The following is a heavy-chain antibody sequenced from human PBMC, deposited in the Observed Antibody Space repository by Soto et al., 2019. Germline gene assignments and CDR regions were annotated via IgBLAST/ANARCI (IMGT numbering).Heavy chain of an antibody. J-gene: IGHJ4*02. CDR3: ALPSCGGDCYSPFDY. Sequence: EVQLLESGGGFVQRGGPLRLSCTASGVGLSTYPISWVLQAPGKGLECVSVISGNSGKTDYADSVKGRLSISRDKSENTVYLQMNRLRAEDTAVYYCALPSCGGDCYSPFDYWGQGTLVTVSS. D-gene: IGHD2-21*02. CDR2: ISGNSGKT. V-gene: IGHV3-23*01. CDR1: GVGLSTYP.